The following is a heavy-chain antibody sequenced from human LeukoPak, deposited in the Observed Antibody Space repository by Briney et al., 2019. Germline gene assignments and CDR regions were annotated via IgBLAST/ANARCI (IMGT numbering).Heavy chain of an antibody. V-gene: IGHV3-33*01. CDR2: IWYDGSNK. Sequence: PGGSLRLSCAASGFTFSNYGMHWVRQAPGKGLEWVAVIWYDGSNKYYADSVKGRFTISRDNSKNTLYLQTNSLRAEDTAVYYCARAYGSGSYYHPSDYWGQGTLVTVSS. J-gene: IGHJ4*02. D-gene: IGHD3-10*01. CDR3: ARAYGSGSYYHPSDY. CDR1: GFTFSNYG.